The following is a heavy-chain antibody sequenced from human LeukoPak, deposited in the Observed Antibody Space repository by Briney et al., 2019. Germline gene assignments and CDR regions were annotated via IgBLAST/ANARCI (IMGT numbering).Heavy chain of an antibody. D-gene: IGHD3-9*01. J-gene: IGHJ4*02. CDR2: IYHSGST. Sequence: PSETVSLTCIESVGSITSGRYYRSCTRQPAGKGREWIGRIYHSGSTYYNPSHKSRVTISVDTSKNQFSLKLSSVTAADTAVYYCARAGGDILTGPQYYFDYWGQGTLVTVSS. CDR3: ARAGGDILTGPQYYFDY. CDR1: VGSITSGRYY. V-gene: IGHV4-61*02.